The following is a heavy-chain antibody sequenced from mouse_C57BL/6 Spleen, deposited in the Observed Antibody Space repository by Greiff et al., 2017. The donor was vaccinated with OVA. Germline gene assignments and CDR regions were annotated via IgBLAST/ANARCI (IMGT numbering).Heavy chain of an antibody. CDR2: IDPSDSYA. Sequence: QVQLQQPGAELVMPGASVKLSCKASGYTFTSYWMHWVKQRPGQGLEWIGEIDPSDSYANYNQKFKGKSTLTVDKSSSTAYMQLSSLTSEDSAVYYCARRDYCSSYLWYFDVWGTGTTVTVSS. V-gene: IGHV1-69*01. CDR1: GYTFTSYW. J-gene: IGHJ1*03. D-gene: IGHD1-1*01. CDR3: ARRDYCSSYLWYFDV.